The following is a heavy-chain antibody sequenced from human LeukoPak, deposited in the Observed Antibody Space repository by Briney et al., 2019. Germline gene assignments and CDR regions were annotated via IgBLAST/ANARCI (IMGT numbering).Heavy chain of an antibody. CDR1: GFTFSSYS. J-gene: IGHJ6*03. CDR2: ISSSSSYI. Sequence: GGSLRLSCAASGFTFSSYSMNWVRQAPGKGLEWVSSISSSSSYIYYADSVKGRFTISRDNAKNSPYLQMNSLRAEDTAVYYCARVLYYYDSSGYYYPLYYYYYYIDVWGKGTTVTVSS. CDR3: ARVLYYYDSSGYYYPLYYYYYYIDV. D-gene: IGHD3-22*01. V-gene: IGHV3-21*01.